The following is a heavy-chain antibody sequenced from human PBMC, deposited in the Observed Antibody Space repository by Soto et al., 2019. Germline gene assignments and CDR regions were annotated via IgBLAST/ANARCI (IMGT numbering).Heavy chain of an antibody. CDR3: AKDPSRSFDI. CDR2: ISASGDRT. J-gene: IGHJ3*02. CDR1: GFTFSSYA. Sequence: EVQLLESGGGLVQPGGSLRLSCAASGFTFSSYAMSWVRQAPGKGLEWVSAISASGDRTYYADSVKGRFTISRDNSKSTLFLQMNSLRAEDTAVYYCAKDPSRSFDIWGQGTMVTVSS. V-gene: IGHV3-23*01.